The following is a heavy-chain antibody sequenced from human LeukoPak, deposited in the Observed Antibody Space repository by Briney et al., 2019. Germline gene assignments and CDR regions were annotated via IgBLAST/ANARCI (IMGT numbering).Heavy chain of an antibody. CDR2: IYSGGST. Sequence: GGSLRLSCAASGFTVSSNYLSWVRQAPGKGLEWVSSIYSGGSTYYADSVTGRFTISRDNSKNTLYLQMNSLRAEDTAVYYCARDGAVLSGYYDYWGQGTLVTVSS. CDR3: ARDGAVLSGYYDY. D-gene: IGHD3-9*01. V-gene: IGHV3-66*01. J-gene: IGHJ4*02. CDR1: GFTVSSNY.